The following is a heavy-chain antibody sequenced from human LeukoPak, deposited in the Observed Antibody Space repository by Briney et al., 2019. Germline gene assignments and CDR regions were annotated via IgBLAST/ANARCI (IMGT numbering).Heavy chain of an antibody. CDR2: ISGSGSST. J-gene: IGHJ6*02. V-gene: IGHV3-23*01. D-gene: IGHD3-10*01. Sequence: PGGSLRLSCAASGFTFSSYAMSWVRQAPGKGLEWVSVISGSGSSTYYADSVKGRFTISRDNSKDTLYLQMNSLRAEDTAAYYCARENYYGSGYYYYGMDVWGQGTTVTVSS. CDR1: GFTFSSYA. CDR3: ARENYYGSGYYYYGMDV.